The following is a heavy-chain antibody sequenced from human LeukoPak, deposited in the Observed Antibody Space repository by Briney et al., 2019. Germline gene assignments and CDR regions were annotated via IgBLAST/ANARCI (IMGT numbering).Heavy chain of an antibody. D-gene: IGHD4-23*01. Sequence: PGGSLRLSCAASGFTFSSYGMHWVRQAPGKGLEWVAVISYDGSNKYYADSVKGRFTISRDNSKNTLYLQMNSLRAEDTAVYYCAKDRVDYGGNSCPDYWGQGTLVTVSS. CDR1: GFTFSSYG. CDR3: AKDRVDYGGNSCPDY. V-gene: IGHV3-30*18. J-gene: IGHJ4*02. CDR2: ISYDGSNK.